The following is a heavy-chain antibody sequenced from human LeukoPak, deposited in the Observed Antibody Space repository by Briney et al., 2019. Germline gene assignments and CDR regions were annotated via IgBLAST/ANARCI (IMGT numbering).Heavy chain of an antibody. Sequence: GASVKVSCKASGYTFISYGISWVRQAPGQGLEWMGWISAYNGNTKYAQKLQGRVTMTTDTSTSTAYMELRSLRSDDTAVYYCARATSYDFWSGYPYYFDYWGQGTLVTVSS. V-gene: IGHV1-18*01. D-gene: IGHD3-3*01. CDR2: ISAYNGNT. J-gene: IGHJ4*02. CDR3: ARATSYDFWSGYPYYFDY. CDR1: GYTFISYG.